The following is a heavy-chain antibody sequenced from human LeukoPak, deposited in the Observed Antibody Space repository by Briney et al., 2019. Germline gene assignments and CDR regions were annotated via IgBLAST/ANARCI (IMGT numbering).Heavy chain of an antibody. Sequence: ASVKVSCKVSGYTLTELSMHWVRQAPGKGLEWMGRIIPILGIANYAQKFQGRVTITADKSTSTAYMELSSLRSEDTAVYYCARPSAAASDAFDIWGQGTMVTVSS. J-gene: IGHJ3*02. CDR3: ARPSAAASDAFDI. CDR1: GYTLTELS. V-gene: IGHV1-69*02. CDR2: IIPILGIA. D-gene: IGHD6-13*01.